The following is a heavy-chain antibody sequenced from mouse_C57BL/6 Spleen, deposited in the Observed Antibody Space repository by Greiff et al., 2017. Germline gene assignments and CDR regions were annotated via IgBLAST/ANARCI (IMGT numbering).Heavy chain of an antibody. D-gene: IGHD1-1*01. V-gene: IGHV1-52*01. J-gene: IGHJ2*01. Sequence: QVQLQQPGAELVRPGSSVKLSCKASGYTFTSYWMHWVKQRPIQGLEWIGNIDPSDSDTHYNQKFKDKATLTVDKSSSTAYMQLSSLTSADSAVYSGAKSGDYGSSYHYFDYWGQGTTLTVSS. CDR2: IDPSDSDT. CDR1: GYTFTSYW. CDR3: AKSGDYGSSYHYFDY.